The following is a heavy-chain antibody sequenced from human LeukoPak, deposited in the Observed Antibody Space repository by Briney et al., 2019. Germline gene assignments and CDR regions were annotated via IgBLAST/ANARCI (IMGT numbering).Heavy chain of an antibody. J-gene: IGHJ4*02. Sequence: GGSLRLSCAASGFTFDSNSMSWVRQAPGKGLEWVANIKQDGSEKYYVDSVKGRFTISRDNAKNSLYLQMNSLRAEDTAVYYCAKNWGSLDYWGPETLVTVSS. CDR2: IKQDGSEK. CDR1: GFTFDSNS. CDR3: AKNWGSLDY. D-gene: IGHD7-27*01. V-gene: IGHV3-7*01.